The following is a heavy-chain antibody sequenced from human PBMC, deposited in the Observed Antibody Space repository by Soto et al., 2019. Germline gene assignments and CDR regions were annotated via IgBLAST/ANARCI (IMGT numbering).Heavy chain of an antibody. CDR1: GFTFSSYA. D-gene: IGHD6-13*01. CDR3: AKDRDGAAAGPTKFYGMDV. J-gene: IGHJ6*02. Sequence: GGSPRLSCAASGFTFSSYAMSWVRQAPGKGLEWVSVISGSGDSTYYADSVRGRFTISRDNSKNTLYLQMNSLRAEDTAVYYCAKDRDGAAAGPTKFYGMDVWGQGTTVNVSS. CDR2: ISGSGDST. V-gene: IGHV3-23*01.